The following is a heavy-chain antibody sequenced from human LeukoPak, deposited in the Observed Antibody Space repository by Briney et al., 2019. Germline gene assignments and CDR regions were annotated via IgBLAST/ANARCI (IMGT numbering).Heavy chain of an antibody. V-gene: IGHV3-64*05. CDR2: VSGSGDIT. Sequence: PGGSQRLSCSASGFAFSSYAMHWVRQAPGKGLEYVSAVSGSGDITYYADSVMGRFTISRDNSKNTLYVQMSSLTPEDAAVYYCVRDGMAVAGTAPLDYWGQGTLVTVSS. CDR1: GFAFSSYA. J-gene: IGHJ4*02. D-gene: IGHD6-19*01. CDR3: VRDGMAVAGTAPLDY.